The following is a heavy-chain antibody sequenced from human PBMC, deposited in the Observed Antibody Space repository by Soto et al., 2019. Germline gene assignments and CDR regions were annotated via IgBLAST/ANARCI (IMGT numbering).Heavy chain of an antibody. Sequence: QVQLQESGPGLVKPSGTLSLTCAVSGGSIGSSYWWCWVRQPPGKGLEWIGEIYHSGSTNYNPSLKRRVTISVDRSKDQSSLKLSSVPAADTAVYYCARTMTTVTAELDYWGQGTLVTVSS. CDR1: GGSIGSSYW. CDR2: IYHSGST. D-gene: IGHD4-4*01. V-gene: IGHV4-4*02. J-gene: IGHJ4*02. CDR3: ARTMTTVTAELDY.